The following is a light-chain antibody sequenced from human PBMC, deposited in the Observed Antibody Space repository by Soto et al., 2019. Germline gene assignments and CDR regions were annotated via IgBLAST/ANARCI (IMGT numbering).Light chain of an antibody. V-gene: IGLV1-40*01. CDR3: QSYDSSLSAWV. CDR2: GNS. CDR1: SSDIGAGYD. J-gene: IGLJ3*02. Sequence: QSVLTQPPSVSGAPGQRVTISCTGSSSDIGAGYDVHWYQQLPGTAPKLLIYGNSNRPSGVPDRFSGSKYGTSASLAITGLQAEDGADYYCQSYDSSLSAWVVGGGTKLTVL.